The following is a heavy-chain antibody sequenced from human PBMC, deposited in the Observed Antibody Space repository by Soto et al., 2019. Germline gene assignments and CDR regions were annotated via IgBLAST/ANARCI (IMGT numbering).Heavy chain of an antibody. V-gene: IGHV4-61*08. Sequence: SETLCLTCTVSGGSISSGGYYWSWIRQHPGKGLEWIGYIYYSGSTNYNPSLKSRVTISVDTSKNQFSLKLSSVTAADTAVYYCARRWGRTFDYWGQGTLVTVSS. D-gene: IGHD7-27*01. CDR2: IYYSGST. CDR3: ARRWGRTFDY. CDR1: GGSISSGGYY. J-gene: IGHJ4*02.